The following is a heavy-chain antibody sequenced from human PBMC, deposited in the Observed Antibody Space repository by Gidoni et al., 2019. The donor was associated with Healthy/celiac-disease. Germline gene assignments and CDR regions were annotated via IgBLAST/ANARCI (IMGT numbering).Heavy chain of an antibody. Sequence: EVQLVESGGGLVQPGGSLRLSCAASGFTVSSNYMSWVRQAPGKGLEWVSVIYSGGSTYYADSVKGRFTISRDNSKNTLYLQMNSLRAEDTAVYYCARDSGRLAARRGPFYFDYWGQGTLVTVSS. CDR2: IYSGGST. V-gene: IGHV3-66*01. J-gene: IGHJ4*02. D-gene: IGHD6-6*01. CDR1: GFTVSSNY. CDR3: ARDSGRLAARRGPFYFDY.